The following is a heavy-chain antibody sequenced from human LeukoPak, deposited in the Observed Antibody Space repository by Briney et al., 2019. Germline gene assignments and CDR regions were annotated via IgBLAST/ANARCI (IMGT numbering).Heavy chain of an antibody. CDR2: IYYSGRT. Sequence: SETLSLTCAVYGGSFSGYYWSWIRQPPGKGLEWIGSIYYSGRTYYNPSLKSRVTISVDTSKNQFSLKLSSVTAADTAVYYCARANLVVVTAILAFDIWGQGTMVTVSS. D-gene: IGHD2-21*02. J-gene: IGHJ3*02. CDR3: ARANLVVVTAILAFDI. CDR1: GGSFSGYY. V-gene: IGHV4-34*01.